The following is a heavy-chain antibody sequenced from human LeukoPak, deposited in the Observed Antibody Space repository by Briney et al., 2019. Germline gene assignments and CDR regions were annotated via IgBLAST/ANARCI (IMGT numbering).Heavy chain of an antibody. V-gene: IGHV3-7*05. Sequence: GGSLRLSCVASAFAFSSNWMSWVRQAPGKGLEWVASIKEDGSETYYVDSVKGRFTISRDNAKNSLYLQMDSLRAEDTAVYYCAKEKGNGLPFDYWGQGTLITVSS. D-gene: IGHD2-8*01. J-gene: IGHJ4*02. CDR1: AFAFSSNW. CDR3: AKEKGNGLPFDY. CDR2: IKEDGSET.